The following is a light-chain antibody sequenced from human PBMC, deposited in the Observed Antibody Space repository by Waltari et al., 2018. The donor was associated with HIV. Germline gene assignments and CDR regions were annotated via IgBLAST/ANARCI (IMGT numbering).Light chain of an antibody. V-gene: IGLV1-40*01. J-gene: IGLJ1*01. CDR1: SSNIGAGYD. Sequence: QSVLTQPPSVSGAPGQRVTISCTGSSSNIGAGYDVNWYQQLPGTAPKLLIYGNSNRPSGFPDRFSGSKSGTSASLAITGLQAEDEADYYCQSYDSSLSGYVFGTGTKVTVL. CDR2: GNS. CDR3: QSYDSSLSGYV.